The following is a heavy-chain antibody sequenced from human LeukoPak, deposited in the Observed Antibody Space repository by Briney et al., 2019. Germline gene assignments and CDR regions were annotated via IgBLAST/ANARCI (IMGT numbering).Heavy chain of an antibody. CDR3: ARSRGGYCSSTSCSDAFDI. V-gene: IGHV4-34*01. CDR1: GGSFSGYY. J-gene: IGHJ3*02. CDR2: IYHSGST. D-gene: IGHD2-2*01. Sequence: SETLSLTCAVYGGSFSGYYWSWIRQPPGKGLEWIGYIYHSGSTYYNPSLKSRVTISVDRSKNQFSLKLSSVTAADTAVYYCARSRGGYCSSTSCSDAFDIWGQGTMVTVSS.